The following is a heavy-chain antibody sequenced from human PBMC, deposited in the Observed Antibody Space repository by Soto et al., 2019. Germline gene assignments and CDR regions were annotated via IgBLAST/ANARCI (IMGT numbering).Heavy chain of an antibody. J-gene: IGHJ3*02. CDR1: GFSFSSYG. CDR3: ARGPRYCGGGGCSIRGDAYDI. Sequence: GGSLGLSCAASGFSFSSYGMQWVRQAPGKGLEWVAVISNRGDTHYADSVRGRFSLSRDISDNTLHLQMNNLRVEDTAVYYCARGPRYCGGGGCSIRGDAYDIWGKGKRFTVPS. D-gene: IGHD2-15*01. CDR2: ISNRGDT. V-gene: IGHV3-30*03.